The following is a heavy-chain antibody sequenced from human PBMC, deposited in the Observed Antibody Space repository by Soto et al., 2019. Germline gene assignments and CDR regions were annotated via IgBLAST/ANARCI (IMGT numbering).Heavy chain of an antibody. J-gene: IGHJ5*02. CDR3: VCRWNDYGDYKLDL. CDR1: ADKSKKCC. CDR2: IYPADSDT. Sequence: PGQSRKNSWMGSADKSKKCCNVLVRHMPEKGLEWMGLIYPADSDTRYSPSFEGQVTMSADKSTSTAYLQWSSLKASDTALYYCVCRWNDYGDYKLDLRAQGTLVTVSA. V-gene: IGHV5-51*01. D-gene: IGHD4-17*01.